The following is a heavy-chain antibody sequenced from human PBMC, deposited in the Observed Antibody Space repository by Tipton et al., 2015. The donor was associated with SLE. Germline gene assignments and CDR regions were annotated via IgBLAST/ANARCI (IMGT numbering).Heavy chain of an antibody. Sequence: SLRLSCAASGFTVSSNYMSWVRQAPGKGLEWVSVIYSGGSTYYADSVKGRFTISRDNSKNTLYLQMNSLRAEDTAVYYCAREGRPRYFDWLFRAFDIWGQGTMVTVSS. CDR1: GFTVSSNY. CDR2: IYSGGST. D-gene: IGHD3-9*01. V-gene: IGHV3-53*05. CDR3: AREGRPRYFDWLFRAFDI. J-gene: IGHJ3*02.